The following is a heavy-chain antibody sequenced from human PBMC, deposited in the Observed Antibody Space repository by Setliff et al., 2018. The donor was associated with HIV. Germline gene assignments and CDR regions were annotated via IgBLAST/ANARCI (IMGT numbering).Heavy chain of an antibody. CDR3: ANLWEMGA. Sequence: ETLSLTCTVSGGSIGLYYWSWVRQAPGKGLEWVATIKQDGSEIYYMDSVKGRFTISRDNARNLLYLEMSSLRAEDTALYLCANLWEMGAWGQGTLVTVSS. D-gene: IGHD1-26*01. V-gene: IGHV3-7*03. J-gene: IGHJ5*02. CDR2: IKQDGSEI. CDR1: GGSIGLYY.